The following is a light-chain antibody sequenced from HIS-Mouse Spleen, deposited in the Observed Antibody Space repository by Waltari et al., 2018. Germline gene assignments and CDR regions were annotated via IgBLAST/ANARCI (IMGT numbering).Light chain of an antibody. CDR1: SSDVGGYNY. Sequence: QSALTQPPSASGSPVQSVTISCTGTSSDVGGYNYVSWYQQHPGKAPKLMIYEVSKRPSRVPDRFSGSKSGNTASLTVSGLQAEDEADYYCSSYAGSNNLGVFVTGTKVTVL. J-gene: IGLJ1*01. CDR3: SSYAGSNNLGV. V-gene: IGLV2-8*01. CDR2: EVS.